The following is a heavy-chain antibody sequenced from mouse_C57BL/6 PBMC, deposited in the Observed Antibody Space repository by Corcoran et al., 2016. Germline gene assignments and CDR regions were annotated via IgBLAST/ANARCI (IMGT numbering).Heavy chain of an antibody. CDR3: ARQGDYYGSSYEFAY. CDR2: INPNNGGT. CDR1: GYTFTDYY. D-gene: IGHD1-1*01. Sequence: EVQLQQSGPELVKPGASVKISCKASGYTFTDYYMNWVKQSHGKSLEWIGDINPNNGGTSYNQKFKGKATLTVDKSSSTAYMELRSLTSEDSAVYYCARQGDYYGSSYEFAYWGQGTLVTVSA. J-gene: IGHJ3*01. V-gene: IGHV1-26*01.